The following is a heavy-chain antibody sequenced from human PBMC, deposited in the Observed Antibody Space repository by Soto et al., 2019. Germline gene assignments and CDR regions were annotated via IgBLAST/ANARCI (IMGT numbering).Heavy chain of an antibody. CDR2: IYPGDSDT. J-gene: IGHJ4*02. V-gene: IGHV5-51*01. D-gene: IGHD3-3*01. CDR3: ARSIYDFWSGYYFYFDY. CDR1: GYSFTSYW. Sequence: GESLKISCKGSGYSFTSYWIGWVRQMPWKGLEWMGIIYPGDSDTRYSPSFQGQVTISADKSISTAYLQWSSLKASDTAMYYCARSIYDFWSGYYFYFDYWGQGTLVTVSS.